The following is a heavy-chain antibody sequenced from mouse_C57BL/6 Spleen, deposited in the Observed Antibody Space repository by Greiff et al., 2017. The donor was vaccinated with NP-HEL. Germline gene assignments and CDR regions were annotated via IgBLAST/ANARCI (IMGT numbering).Heavy chain of an antibody. CDR2: INPNNGGT. CDR3: AREGDYGSSDWYFDV. Sequence: EVQLQQSGPELVKPGASVKIPCKASGYTFTDYNMDWVKQSHGKSLEWIGDINPNNGGTIYNQKFKGKATLTVDKSSSTAYMELRSLTSEDTAVYYCAREGDYGSSDWYFDVWGTGTTVTVSS. CDR1: GYTFTDYN. J-gene: IGHJ1*03. V-gene: IGHV1-18*01. D-gene: IGHD1-1*01.